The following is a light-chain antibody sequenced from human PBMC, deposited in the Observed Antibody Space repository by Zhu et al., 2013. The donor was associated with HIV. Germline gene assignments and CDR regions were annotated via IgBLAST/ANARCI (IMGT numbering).Light chain of an antibody. CDR1: SSNIGNNA. CDR3: AAWDDSLSGYV. CDR2: YDD. V-gene: IGLV1-36*01. Sequence: QSVLTQPPSVSEAPRQRVTISCSGSSSNIGNNAVNWYQQLPGKAPKLLIYYDDLLPSGVSDRFSASQSGTSASLGISGLQSEDEADYYCAAWDDSLSGYVFGTGTKVTVL. J-gene: IGLJ1*01.